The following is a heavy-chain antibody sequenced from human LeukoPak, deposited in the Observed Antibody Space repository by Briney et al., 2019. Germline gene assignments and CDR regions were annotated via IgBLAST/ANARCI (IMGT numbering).Heavy chain of an antibody. Sequence: PGGSPRLSCAASGFTFSNYNMNWVRQTPGKGLEWVSSISGISSYIYYRDSVKGRFTTSRDNARNELYLQLNSLRAEDTAVYYCARASGTYFEYYFDYWGQGTLVTVSS. V-gene: IGHV3-21*01. CDR3: ARASGTYFEYYFDY. J-gene: IGHJ4*02. CDR1: GFTFSNYN. D-gene: IGHD1-26*01. CDR2: ISGISSYI.